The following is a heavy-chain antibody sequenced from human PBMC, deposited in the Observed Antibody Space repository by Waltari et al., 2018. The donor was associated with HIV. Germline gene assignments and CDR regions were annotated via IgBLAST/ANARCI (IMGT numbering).Heavy chain of an antibody. J-gene: IGHJ6*02. V-gene: IGHV1-69*01. CDR1: GGTFSSYA. Sequence: QVQLVQSGAEVKKPGSSVRVSCKVSGGTFSSYAINWVRQAPRQGLKWMGGINPAFGTANYAERFQGRVTITADEYTGTAYMDLSSLRSEDTAMYFCARDHRGNKLLYGMDVWGQGTTVTV. CDR2: INPAFGTA. CDR3: ARDHRGNKLLYGMDV.